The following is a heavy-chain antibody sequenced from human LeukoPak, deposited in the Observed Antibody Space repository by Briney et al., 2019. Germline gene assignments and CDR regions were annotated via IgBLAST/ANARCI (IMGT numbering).Heavy chain of an antibody. V-gene: IGHV3-23*01. CDR3: ARDLAGATGY. J-gene: IGHJ4*02. Sequence: GGSLRLSCSASGFSFSLYFMTWARQPPGKGPEWVSVISSSGDEIHYADSVKGRFTISRDNSKNTLYLQMNSLRAEDTAVYYCARDLAGATGYWGQGTLVTVSS. CDR2: ISSSGDEI. CDR1: GFSFSLYF. D-gene: IGHD1-26*01.